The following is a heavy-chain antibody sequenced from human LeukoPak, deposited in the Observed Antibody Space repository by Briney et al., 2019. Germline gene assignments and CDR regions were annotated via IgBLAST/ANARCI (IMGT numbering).Heavy chain of an antibody. Sequence: SVKVSCKASGGTFSSYAISWVRQAPGQGLEWMGGIIPIFGTANYAQKFQGRVTITTDESTSTAYMELSSLRSEDTAVYYRARAGLCSTSCYTDYYYYMDVWGKGTTVTVSS. CDR1: GGTFSSYA. J-gene: IGHJ6*03. D-gene: IGHD2-2*02. CDR3: ARAGLCSTSCYTDYYYYMDV. CDR2: IIPIFGTA. V-gene: IGHV1-69*05.